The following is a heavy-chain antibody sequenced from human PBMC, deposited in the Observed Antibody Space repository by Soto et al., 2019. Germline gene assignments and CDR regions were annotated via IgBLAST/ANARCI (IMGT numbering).Heavy chain of an antibody. V-gene: IGHV6-1*01. Sequence: PSQTLSLTCAISGDSVSSNSAAWNWIRQSPSRGLEWLGRTYYRSKWYSVYAPSVKSRATIKPDTSKNQFSLKLTSVTAADTAVYYCARGHQYDYVFAGIGYWGQGTLVTVSS. CDR3: ARGHQYDYVFAGIGY. J-gene: IGHJ4*02. D-gene: IGHD3-16*01. CDR2: TYYRSKWYS. CDR1: GDSVSSNSAA.